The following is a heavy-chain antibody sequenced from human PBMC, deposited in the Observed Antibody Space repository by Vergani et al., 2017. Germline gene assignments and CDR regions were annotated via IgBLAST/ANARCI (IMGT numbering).Heavy chain of an antibody. D-gene: IGHD2-2*01. J-gene: IGHJ4*02. CDR2: LSASDRRT. V-gene: IGHV3-23*01. CDR3: ASSKDPGTFDY. CDR1: GFTFSSYA. Sequence: EVQLLESGGGLVQPGGSLRLSCAASGFTFSSYAMSWVRQAPGKGLEWVSTLSASDRRTHYADSVKGRFTISRDNSKNTLFLHMNSLRPEDTAVYYCASSKDPGTFDYWGQGTLVTVSS.